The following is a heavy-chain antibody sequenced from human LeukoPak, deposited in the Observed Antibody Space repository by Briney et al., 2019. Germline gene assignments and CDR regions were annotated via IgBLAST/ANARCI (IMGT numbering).Heavy chain of an antibody. Sequence: ASVKVSCKASGYTFTSHYMHWVRQAPGQGLEWMGIIKPSGGSTSYAQKFQGRVTMSRDTSTSTVYMELSSLRSEDMAVYYCARTAEYCSNGVCYFDYWGQGTLVTVSS. J-gene: IGHJ4*02. D-gene: IGHD2-8*01. V-gene: IGHV1-46*01. CDR3: ARTAEYCSNGVCYFDY. CDR2: IKPSGGST. CDR1: GYTFTSHY.